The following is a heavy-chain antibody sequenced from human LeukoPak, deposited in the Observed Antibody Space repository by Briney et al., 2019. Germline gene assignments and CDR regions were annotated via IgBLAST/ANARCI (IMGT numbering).Heavy chain of an antibody. J-gene: IGHJ5*02. D-gene: IGHD5-18*01. Sequence: GGSLRLSCAASGFTFSGYRMHWVRQAPGKGLVWVSRINSDGSSTNYADSVKGRFTISRDNVKNTLYLQMNTLRAEDTAVYYCARGGTYSSGLPGSWGQGTLVTVSS. CDR1: GFTFSGYR. V-gene: IGHV3-74*01. CDR2: INSDGSST. CDR3: ARGGTYSSGLPGS.